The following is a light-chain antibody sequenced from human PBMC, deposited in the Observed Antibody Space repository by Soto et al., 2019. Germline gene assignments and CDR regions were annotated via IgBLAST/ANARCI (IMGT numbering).Light chain of an antibody. CDR1: QGISNN. J-gene: IGKJ1*01. CDR3: QQYNDAPWT. V-gene: IGKV1-27*01. Sequence: DIQMTQSPSPLSASVGARATITCRASQGISNNLAWYQQKPGKVPKLLIYAASTLQSGVPSRFSGSGSGTDFTLTISSLQPEDVATYYCQQYNDAPWTFGPGTKVEIK. CDR2: AAS.